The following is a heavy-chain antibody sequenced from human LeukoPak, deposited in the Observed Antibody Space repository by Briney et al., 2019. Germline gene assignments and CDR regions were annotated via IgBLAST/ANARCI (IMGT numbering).Heavy chain of an antibody. D-gene: IGHD6-19*01. J-gene: IGHJ6*02. Sequence: SETLSLTCTVSGDSISTYYWSWIRQPPGKGLEWIGRIYTSGSTNYNPSLKSRVTMSVDTSKNQFSLKLSSVTAADTAVYYCARERLKQWPAMDVWGQGTTVTVSS. CDR3: ARERLKQWPAMDV. V-gene: IGHV4-4*07. CDR1: GDSISTYY. CDR2: IYTSGST.